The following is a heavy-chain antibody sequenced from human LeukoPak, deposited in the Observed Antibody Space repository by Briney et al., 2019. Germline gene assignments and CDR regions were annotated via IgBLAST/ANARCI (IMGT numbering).Heavy chain of an antibody. J-gene: IGHJ4*02. Sequence: ASAKVSCKASGYTFTGYYMHWLRQAPGQGREWMGWINPNSGGTNYAHKFQGRVTLTRDTSISTAYLELSRLTSDDTAVYYCARVPEVGLVAVFWGQGTLVTVSS. CDR2: INPNSGGT. V-gene: IGHV1-2*02. CDR1: GYTFTGYY. D-gene: IGHD6-19*01. CDR3: ARVPEVGLVAVF.